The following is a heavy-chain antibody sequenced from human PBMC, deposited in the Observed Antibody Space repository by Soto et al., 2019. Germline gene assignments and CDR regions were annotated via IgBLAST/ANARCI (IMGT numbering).Heavy chain of an antibody. V-gene: IGHV4-30-2*01. CDR1: GVSITSGSYS. D-gene: IGHD2-2*01. CDR3: ARGGALRPNAHVPLDP. CDR2: IHVSGYT. J-gene: IGHJ5*02. Sequence: QLQLQESGSGLVKPSQTLSLTCTVSGVSITSGSYSWSWIRQAPGRGLEWIGNIHVSGYTSFNPSLKGRVSMSVATSKNPFSLELMSVTVADTAVYYCARGGALRPNAHVPLDPWGRGSLVTVSS.